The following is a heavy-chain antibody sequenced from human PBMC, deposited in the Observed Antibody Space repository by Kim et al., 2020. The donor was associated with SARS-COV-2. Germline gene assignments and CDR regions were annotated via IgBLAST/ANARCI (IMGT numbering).Heavy chain of an antibody. D-gene: IGHD3-10*01. CDR2: INSDGSST. V-gene: IGHV3-74*01. Sequence: GGSLRLSCAASGFTFSSYWMHWVRQAPGKGLVWVSRINSDGSSTSYADSVKGRFTISRDNAKYTLYLQMNSLRAEDTAVYYCARSYYYGSGSSYYYYYGMDVWGQGTTVTVSS. CDR3: ARSYYYGSGSSYYYYYGMDV. CDR1: GFTFSSYW. J-gene: IGHJ6*02.